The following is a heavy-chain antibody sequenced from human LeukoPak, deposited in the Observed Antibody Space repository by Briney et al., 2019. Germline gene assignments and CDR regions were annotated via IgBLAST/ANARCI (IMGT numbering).Heavy chain of an antibody. CDR3: ARVGATTWY. CDR1: GFTFSSYW. D-gene: IGHD1-26*01. Sequence: GGSLRLSCATSGFTFSSYWMHWVRHAPGKGLVWVSRINSDGSRTNYADSVKGRFTISRDNAKNTLYLQVNSLRAEDTAVYYCARVGATTWYWGQGTLVTVSS. J-gene: IGHJ4*02. V-gene: IGHV3-74*01. CDR2: INSDGSRT.